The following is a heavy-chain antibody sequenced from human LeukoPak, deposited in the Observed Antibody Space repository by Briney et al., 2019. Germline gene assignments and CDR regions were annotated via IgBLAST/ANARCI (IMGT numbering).Heavy chain of an antibody. V-gene: IGHV4-38-2*01. D-gene: IGHD3-10*01. CDR1: GSSISSGYY. J-gene: IGHJ4*02. Sequence: SETLSLTCAVSGSSISSGYYWGWIRQPPGKGLEWIGSIYHSGSTYYNPSLKSRVTISVDTSTNQFSLKLSSVTAADTAVYYCARVLWFGAYNFDYWGQGTLVTVSS. CDR3: ARVLWFGAYNFDY. CDR2: IYHSGST.